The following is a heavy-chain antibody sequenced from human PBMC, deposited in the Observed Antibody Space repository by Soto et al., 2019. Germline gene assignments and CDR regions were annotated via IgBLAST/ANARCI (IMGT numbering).Heavy chain of an antibody. CDR3: ARPGSGYDVLTGQYFYYFHAVDV. J-gene: IGHJ6*02. D-gene: IGHD3-9*01. CDR2: ISYDARNT. CDR1: GFLFNTYA. Sequence: GGSLRLSCATSGFLFNTYAMHWVRQAPGKGLEWVAVISYDARNTYYADSVKGRFTISRDNSKNTLYLQMNSLRAEDTAVYYCARPGSGYDVLTGQYFYYFHAVDVWGQGTTVTVSS. V-gene: IGHV3-30*04.